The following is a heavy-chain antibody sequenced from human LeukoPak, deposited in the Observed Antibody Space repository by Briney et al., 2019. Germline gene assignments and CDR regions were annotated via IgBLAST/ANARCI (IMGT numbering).Heavy chain of an antibody. V-gene: IGHV4-4*07. Sequence: PSETLSLTCTVSGGSISSYYWSWIRQPAGKRPEWIGRIYTSGSTNYNPSLKSRVTISVDKSKNQFSLKLSSVTAADTAVYYCASTYYYDSSGYYYSHSDAFDIWGQGTMVTVFS. CDR1: GGSISSYY. CDR3: ASTYYYDSSGYYYSHSDAFDI. CDR2: IYTSGST. J-gene: IGHJ3*02. D-gene: IGHD3-22*01.